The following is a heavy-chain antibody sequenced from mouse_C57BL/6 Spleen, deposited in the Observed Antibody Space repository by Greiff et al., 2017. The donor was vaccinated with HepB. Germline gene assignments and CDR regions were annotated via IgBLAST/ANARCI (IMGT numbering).Heavy chain of an antibody. CDR2: IHPNSGST. CDR1: GYTFTSYW. D-gene: IGHD2-5*01. J-gene: IGHJ2*01. CDR3: ARESTYYSNYVGY. Sequence: VQLQQPGAELVKPGASVKLSCKASGYTFTSYWMHWVKQRPGQGLEWIGMIHPNSGSTNYNEKFKSKATLTVDKSSSTAYMQLSSLTSEDSAVYYCARESTYYSNYVGYGGQGTTLTVSS. V-gene: IGHV1-64*01.